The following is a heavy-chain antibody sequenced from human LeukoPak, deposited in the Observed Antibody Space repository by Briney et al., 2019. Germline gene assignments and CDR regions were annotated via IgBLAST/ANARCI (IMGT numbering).Heavy chain of an antibody. CDR1: GCTFSSYE. CDR2: ISSSGSTI. J-gene: IGHJ4*02. D-gene: IGHD5-24*01. Sequence: GALRLSCAASGCTFSSYEMNWVRQAPGKGLEWVSYISSSGSTIYYADSVKGRFTISRDNAKNSLYLQMNSLRAEDTAVYYCARDNDGLTDYWGQGTLVTVSS. CDR3: ARDNDGLTDY. V-gene: IGHV3-48*03.